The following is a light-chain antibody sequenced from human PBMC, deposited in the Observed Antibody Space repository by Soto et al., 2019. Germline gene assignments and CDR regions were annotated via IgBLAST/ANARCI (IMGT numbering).Light chain of an antibody. CDR3: QQPNSTPIT. CDR2: AAS. CDR1: QRISNN. V-gene: IGKV1-39*01. Sequence: DIQMTQSPSSLSASVGDRVTITCRASQRISNNLNWYQQRPGKPPNLLIYAASSLQRGVPSRFSGSGSGTEFTLTISSLQPEDFAIYYCQQPNSTPITFGQGTKLEIK. J-gene: IGKJ5*01.